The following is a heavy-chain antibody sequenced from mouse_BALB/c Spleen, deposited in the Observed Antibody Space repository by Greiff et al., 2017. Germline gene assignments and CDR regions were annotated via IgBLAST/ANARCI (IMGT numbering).Heavy chain of an antibody. CDR2: INPSNGRT. Sequence: VQLQHPGAELVKPGASVKLSCKASGYTFTSYWMHWVKQRPGQGLEWIGEINPSNGRTNYNEKFKSKATLTVDKSSSTAYMQLSSLTSEDSAVYYCARVTMITTDPPAMDYWGQGTSVTVSS. V-gene: IGHV1S81*02. CDR3: ARVTMITTDPPAMDY. J-gene: IGHJ4*01. D-gene: IGHD2-4*01. CDR1: GYTFTSYW.